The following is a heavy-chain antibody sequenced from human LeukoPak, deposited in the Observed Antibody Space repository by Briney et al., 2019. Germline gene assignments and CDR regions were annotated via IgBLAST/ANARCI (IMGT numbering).Heavy chain of an antibody. CDR3: ATYDARVVRYFHY. CDR1: GASISSGGYY. Sequence: PSETLSLTCTVSGASISSGGYYWSWIRQHPEKGLEWIGYIYYSGTTYYNPSLKSRVTISVDTSKNQFSLKLSSVTAAATAVYYCATYDARVVRYFHYWGQGTLVTVSS. D-gene: IGHD2-15*01. V-gene: IGHV4-31*03. CDR2: IYYSGTT. J-gene: IGHJ4*02.